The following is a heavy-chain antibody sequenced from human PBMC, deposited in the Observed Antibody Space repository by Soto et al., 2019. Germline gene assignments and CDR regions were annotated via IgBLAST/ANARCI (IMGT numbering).Heavy chain of an antibody. CDR2: IRPNGVRT. J-gene: IGHJ4*02. CDR3: AKDKYAGDSGSKGLDY. CDR1: GYTFSSYT. D-gene: IGHD2-21*02. Sequence: QPGGSLRLSCAASGYTFSSYTMSWVRQAPGKGLEWVSAIRPNGVRTNYADSVMGRFAISRDNSKNTLFLQMDSLRAEDTAVYFCAKDKYAGDSGSKGLDYWGQGSLVTVSS. V-gene: IGHV3-23*01.